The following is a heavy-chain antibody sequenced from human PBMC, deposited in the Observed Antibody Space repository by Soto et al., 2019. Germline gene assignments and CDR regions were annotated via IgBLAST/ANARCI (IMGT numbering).Heavy chain of an antibody. V-gene: IGHV4-59*01. Sequence: SETLSLTCTVSGGSISSYYWSWIRQPPGKGLEWIGYIYYIVSTNYNLSLRSRVTISVDTSKYQFSLKLSSVTAAATAVYSCARGLRSQLLSCCNPWGRGTLITVSS. CDR3: ARGLRSQLLSCCNP. CDR2: IYYIVST. J-gene: IGHJ5*02. CDR1: GGSISSYY. D-gene: IGHD2-2*01.